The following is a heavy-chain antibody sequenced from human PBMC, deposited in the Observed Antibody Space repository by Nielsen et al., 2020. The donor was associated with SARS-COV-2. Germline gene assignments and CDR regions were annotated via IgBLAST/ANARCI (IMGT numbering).Heavy chain of an antibody. J-gene: IGHJ6*03. V-gene: IGHV1-18*04. CDR2: ISGYDDNT. Sequence: ASVKVSCKASGYTLTSYGMSWVRQAPGQGLEWMGWISGYDDNTNYAQKFQGRVTMTADASTTTVYMDLRRLRFDDTAVYYCARVASGVVPGPLGIGMWYSYYYMDVWGKGTTVTVSS. CDR1: GYTLTSYG. CDR3: ARVASGVVPGPLGIGMWYSYYYMDV. D-gene: IGHD2-2*01.